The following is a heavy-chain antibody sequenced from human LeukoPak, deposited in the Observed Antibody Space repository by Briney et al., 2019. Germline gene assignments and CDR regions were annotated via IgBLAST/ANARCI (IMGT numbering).Heavy chain of an antibody. CDR1: GFTFSNAW. CDR2: IKSKTDGGTT. CDR3: TTDGIGYLFNY. V-gene: IGHV3-15*07. D-gene: IGHD3-22*01. Sequence: GGSLRFSCVASGFTFSNAWLNWVRQAPGKGLEWVGRIKSKTDGGTTDYAAPVKGRFTMSRDDSKNTLYPQMNSLKTEDTAVYYCTTDGIGYLFNYWGQGSLVIVSS. J-gene: IGHJ4*02.